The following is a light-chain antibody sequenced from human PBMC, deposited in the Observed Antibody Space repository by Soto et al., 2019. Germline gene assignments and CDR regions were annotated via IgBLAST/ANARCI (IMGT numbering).Light chain of an antibody. CDR1: QGISSW. Sequence: DIQMTQSPSTLPASVGDTVTITGRASQGISSWLAWYQQKPGKAPKLLIYAASSLQSGVPSRFRGSASGTYFTLTISRLQPEDFETYYCQQASSFPLTFGQGTRLEIK. V-gene: IGKV1-12*01. CDR2: AAS. CDR3: QQASSFPLT. J-gene: IGKJ5*01.